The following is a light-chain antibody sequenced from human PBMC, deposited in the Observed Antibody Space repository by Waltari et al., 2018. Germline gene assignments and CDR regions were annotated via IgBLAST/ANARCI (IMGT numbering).Light chain of an antibody. J-gene: IGLJ2*01. CDR2: DVS. Sequence: QSALTQPRSVSGSPGQSVTISCTGTSSDVGGYNYFSWYQQHPGKAPKLMIYDVSKRPSGVPDRFSGSKSGNTASLTISGLQAEDEADYYCCSYAGRDVVFGGGTKLTVL. CDR1: SSDVGGYNY. V-gene: IGLV2-11*01. CDR3: CSYAGRDVV.